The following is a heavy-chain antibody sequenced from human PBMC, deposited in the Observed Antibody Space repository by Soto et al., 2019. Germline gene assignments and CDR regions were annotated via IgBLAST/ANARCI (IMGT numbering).Heavy chain of an antibody. V-gene: IGHV3-23*01. J-gene: IGHJ4*02. D-gene: IGHD6-13*01. Sequence: EVQLLESGGGLVQPGGSLRLSCAASGFTFSSYAMSWVRQAPGKGLEWVSAISGSGGSTYYADSVKGRFTVSRDNSKNTLYLQMHSLRVEDTAVYYCAYSSTPFDYWGQGTLVTVSS. CDR2: ISGSGGST. CDR1: GFTFSSYA. CDR3: AYSSTPFDY.